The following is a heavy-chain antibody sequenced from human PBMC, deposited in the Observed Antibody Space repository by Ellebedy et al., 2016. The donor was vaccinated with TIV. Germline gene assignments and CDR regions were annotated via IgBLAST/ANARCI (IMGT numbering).Heavy chain of an antibody. CDR3: ARLVDTAMAAFYFDY. D-gene: IGHD5-18*01. CDR1: GYSFTSYW. CDR2: IYPGDSDT. J-gene: IGHJ4*02. V-gene: IGHV5-51*01. Sequence: GESLKISCKGSGYSFTSYWIGWVRQMPGKGLEWMGIIYPGDSDTSYSPSFQGQFTISADKSISTAYLQWSSLKASDTAMYYCARLVDTAMAAFYFDYWGQGTLVTVSS.